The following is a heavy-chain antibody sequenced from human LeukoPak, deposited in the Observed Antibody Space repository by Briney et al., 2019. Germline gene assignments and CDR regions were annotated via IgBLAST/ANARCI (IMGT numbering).Heavy chain of an antibody. CDR1: GYTFTGYY. J-gene: IGHJ4*02. CDR3: ASDYYDSSGYSDY. V-gene: IGHV1-2*06. Sequence: ASVKVSCKASGYTFTGYYMHWVRQAPGQGLEWMGRINPNSGGTNYAQKFQGRVTMTRDTSISTAYMELSRLRSVDTAVYYCASDYYDSSGYSDYWGQGTLVTVSS. D-gene: IGHD3-22*01. CDR2: INPNSGGT.